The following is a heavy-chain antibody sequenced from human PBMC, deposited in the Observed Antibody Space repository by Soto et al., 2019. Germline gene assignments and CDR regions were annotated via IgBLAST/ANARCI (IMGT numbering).Heavy chain of an antibody. CDR1: GCSISSSNW. CDR2: IYHSGST. D-gene: IGHD5-12*01. J-gene: IGHJ3*02. Sequence: SETLSLTCAVSGCSISSSNWWSWVRQPPGKGLEWIGEIYHSGSTNYNPSLKGRVTISVDKSKNQFSLKLSSVTAADTAVYYCARDAGYNYPRSAFDIWGQGTMVTISS. V-gene: IGHV4-4*02. CDR3: ARDAGYNYPRSAFDI.